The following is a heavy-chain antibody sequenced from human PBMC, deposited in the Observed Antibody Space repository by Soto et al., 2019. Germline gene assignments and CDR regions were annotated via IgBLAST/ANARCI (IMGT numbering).Heavy chain of an antibody. CDR3: AKAWGIDY. Sequence: EVQLLESGGGLVEPGGSRRLSCAASGFTFSSYTMSWVRQAPGKGLEWVSTISGSGSSTYSADSVKGRFTISRDNSKNTLHLQMKSLRVEDTAIYYCAKAWGIDYWGQGTLVTVSS. J-gene: IGHJ4*02. CDR2: ISGSGSST. V-gene: IGHV3-23*01. CDR1: GFTFSSYT. D-gene: IGHD7-27*01.